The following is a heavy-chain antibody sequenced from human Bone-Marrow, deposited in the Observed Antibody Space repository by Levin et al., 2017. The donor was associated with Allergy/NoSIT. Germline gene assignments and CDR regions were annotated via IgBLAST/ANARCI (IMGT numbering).Heavy chain of an antibody. J-gene: IGHJ4*02. CDR3: AKPYCGGDCYPAGFNY. Sequence: RAGGSLRLSCAASGFNFNIYAMTWVRQAPGKGLEWVSTFSGATDSTYYADSVKGRFTISKDNSKNTLFLQMNSLRAEDTAIYYCAKPYCGGDCYPAGFNYWGQGTLVTVSS. V-gene: IGHV3-23*01. D-gene: IGHD2-21*02. CDR1: GFNFNIYA. CDR2: FSGATDST.